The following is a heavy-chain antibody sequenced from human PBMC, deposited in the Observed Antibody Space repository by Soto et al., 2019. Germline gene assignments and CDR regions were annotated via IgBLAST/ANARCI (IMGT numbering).Heavy chain of an antibody. V-gene: IGHV4-59*11. Sequence: SETLSLTCTVSGGSISSHYWSWVRQAPGKGLEWIGHIYYRGSTTYNPSLRSRSTISVDTSNNQFSLKLNSVTTADTAVYYCARDGRETSGMDVWGQGTKVTVSS. CDR3: ARDGRETSGMDV. D-gene: IGHD1-26*01. J-gene: IGHJ6*02. CDR2: IYYRGST. CDR1: GGSISSHY.